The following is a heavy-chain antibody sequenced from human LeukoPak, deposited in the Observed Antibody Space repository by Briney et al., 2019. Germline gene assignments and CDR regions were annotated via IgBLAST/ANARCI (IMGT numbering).Heavy chain of an antibody. J-gene: IGHJ3*02. CDR2: IYADGTT. CDR3: ARGDPIRGVITYDAFDI. Sequence: PGGSLRLSCAASGFTFSSYAMTWVRQAPGKGLEWVSVIYADGTTNYADSVKGKFTISRDNSKNSLYLQMSSLRAEDTAAYYCARGDPIRGVITYDAFDIWGQGTMVTVSS. CDR1: GFTFSSYA. V-gene: IGHV3-66*01. D-gene: IGHD3-10*01.